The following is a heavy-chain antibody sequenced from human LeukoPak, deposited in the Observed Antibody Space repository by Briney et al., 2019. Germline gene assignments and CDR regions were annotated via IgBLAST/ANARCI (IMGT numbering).Heavy chain of an antibody. D-gene: IGHD3-3*01. CDR2: ISGSGGST. V-gene: IGHV3-23*01. CDR3: AKAEGIFWGGYGPDY. J-gene: IGHJ4*02. Sequence: GGSLTLSCAASGFTFSSYAMSWVRQAPGKGLEWVSAISGSGGSTYYADSVKGRCTISRDNSKHTLYLQMTSLRAEDTVVYYCAKAEGIFWGGYGPDYSGQGNLVTVSS. CDR1: GFTFSSYA.